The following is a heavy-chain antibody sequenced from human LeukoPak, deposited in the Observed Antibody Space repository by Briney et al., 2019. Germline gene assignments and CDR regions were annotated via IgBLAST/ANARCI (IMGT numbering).Heavy chain of an antibody. J-gene: IGHJ4*02. Sequence: GGSLRLSCEASGFTFSSYAMSWVRQAPGKGLEWVSAISGSGGSIYYADSVKGRFTISRDNSKNTLYLQMNSLRAEDTAVYYCAKDSRYCSGGSCWGYFDYWGQGTLVTVSS. CDR1: GFTFSSYA. V-gene: IGHV3-23*01. CDR3: AKDSRYCSGGSCWGYFDY. D-gene: IGHD2-15*01. CDR2: ISGSGGSI.